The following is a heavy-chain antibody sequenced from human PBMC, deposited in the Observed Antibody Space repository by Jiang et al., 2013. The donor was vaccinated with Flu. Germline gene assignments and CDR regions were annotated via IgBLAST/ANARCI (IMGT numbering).Heavy chain of an antibody. V-gene: IGHV2-5*01. Sequence: TLTCTFSGFSLSTSGVGVGWIRQPPGKALEWLALIYWNDNKYYSPSLKSRLTITKDTSKNQVVVTMTNMDPVDTATYYCVHRRDWFDPWGQGTLVTVSS. J-gene: IGHJ5*02. CDR1: GFSLSTSGVG. CDR2: IYWNDNK. CDR3: VHRRDWFDP.